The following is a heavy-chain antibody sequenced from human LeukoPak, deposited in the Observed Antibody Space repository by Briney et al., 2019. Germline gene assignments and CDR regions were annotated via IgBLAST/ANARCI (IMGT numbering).Heavy chain of an antibody. CDR1: GFTFSSYA. D-gene: IGHD3-9*01. Sequence: QPGRSLRLSCAASGFTFSSYAMHWVRQAPGKGLEWVAVISYDGSNKYYADSVKGRSTISRDNSKNTLYLQMNSLRAEDTAVYYCARGPPDYYDILTGYYSFDYWGQGTLVTVSS. V-gene: IGHV3-30-3*01. CDR2: ISYDGSNK. J-gene: IGHJ4*02. CDR3: ARGPPDYYDILTGYYSFDY.